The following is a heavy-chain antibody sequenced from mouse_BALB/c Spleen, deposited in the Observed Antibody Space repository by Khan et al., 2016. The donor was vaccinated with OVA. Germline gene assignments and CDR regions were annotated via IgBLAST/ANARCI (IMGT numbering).Heavy chain of an antibody. CDR1: GDSITSGY. Sequence: EVQLQESGPNLVKPSQTLSPTCSVTGDSITSGYWNCIRHFPGNKLEYMGSISYSGTTYYIPSLKSRISITRATSKHQYYLKLNSVTTEDTATYYCACELRGFAYWGQGTLVTVSA. CDR2: ISYSGTT. J-gene: IGHJ3*01. D-gene: IGHD1-1*01. CDR3: ACELRGFAY. V-gene: IGHV3-8*02.